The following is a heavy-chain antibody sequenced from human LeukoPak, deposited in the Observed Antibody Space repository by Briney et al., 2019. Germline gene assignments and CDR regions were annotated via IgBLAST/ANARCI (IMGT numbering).Heavy chain of an antibody. J-gene: IGHJ4*02. Sequence: ASVKVSCKASGYTFTSYGISWVRQAPRQGLEWMGWISAYNGNTNYAQKLQGRVTMTTDTPTSTAYMELRSLRSDDTAVYYCAREDSSGWLFDYWGQGTLVTVSS. CDR2: ISAYNGNT. CDR3: AREDSSGWLFDY. D-gene: IGHD6-19*01. CDR1: GYTFTSYG. V-gene: IGHV1-18*01.